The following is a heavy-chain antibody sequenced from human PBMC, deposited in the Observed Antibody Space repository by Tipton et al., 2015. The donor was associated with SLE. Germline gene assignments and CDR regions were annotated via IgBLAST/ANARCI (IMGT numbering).Heavy chain of an antibody. CDR1: GGSLRSGSYH. D-gene: IGHD1-14*01. CDR3: ARDGLGSFYMDV. V-gene: IGHV4-61*02. Sequence: LRLSCTVSGGSLRSGSYHWSWIRQPAGKGLECIGRIHASGSTHYNPSLKSRLSISVDTSKNQFSLNLSSVTAADTAVYYCARDGLGSFYMDVWGKGTTGTVAS. J-gene: IGHJ6*03. CDR2: IHASGST.